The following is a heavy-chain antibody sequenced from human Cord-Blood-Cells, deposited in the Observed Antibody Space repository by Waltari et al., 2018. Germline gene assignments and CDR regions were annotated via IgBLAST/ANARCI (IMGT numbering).Heavy chain of an antibody. V-gene: IGHV3-23*01. CDR1: GFTFSRYA. Sequence: EVQLLESGGGLVQPGGSLRLSCAASGFTFSRYAMSWVRPAPGKGLEWVSAISGSGGSTYYADSVKGRFTISRDNSKNTLYLQMNSLRAEDTAVYYCAKKEYSSSSWFDPWGQGTLVTVSS. CDR2: ISGSGGST. J-gene: IGHJ5*02. CDR3: AKKEYSSSSWFDP. D-gene: IGHD6-6*01.